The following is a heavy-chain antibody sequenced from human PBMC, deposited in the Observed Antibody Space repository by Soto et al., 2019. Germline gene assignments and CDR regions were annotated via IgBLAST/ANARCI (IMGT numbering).Heavy chain of an antibody. CDR3: ARDRGAVTGDYFGY. CDR1: GFTFSGLY. D-gene: IGHD6-19*01. CDR2: IDSSGVKK. J-gene: IGHJ4*02. Sequence: QVQLTESGGGLVKPGGSLRLSCAASGFTFSGLYMSWIRQAPGKGLEWVSCIDSSGVKKYYADSVRGRFTISRDNAKNSLYLQMNSLRAEDPAGSYCARDRGAVTGDYFGYWGQGTLVTVS. V-gene: IGHV3-11*01.